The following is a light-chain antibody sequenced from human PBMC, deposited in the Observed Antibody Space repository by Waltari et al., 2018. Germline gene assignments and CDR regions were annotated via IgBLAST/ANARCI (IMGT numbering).Light chain of an antibody. J-gene: IGLJ1*01. CDR2: GKN. Sequence: SSELTQDPAVSVALGQTFRTTCKGASLRGYYASYYQQTPGQAPVLVIYGKNNRPSGIPDRFSGSSSGNTASLTITGAQAEDEAEYYCYSRDSSGDHLRVFGAGTKVTVL. V-gene: IGLV3-19*01. CDR1: SLRGYY. CDR3: YSRDSSGDHLRV.